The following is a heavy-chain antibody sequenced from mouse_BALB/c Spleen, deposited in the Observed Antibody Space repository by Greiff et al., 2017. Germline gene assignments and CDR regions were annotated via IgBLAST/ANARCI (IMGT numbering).Heavy chain of an antibody. Sequence: QVQLQQSGPGLVAPSQSLSITCTVSGFSLTSYDISWIRQPPGKGLEWLGVIWTGGGTNYNSAFMSRLSISKDNSKSQVFLKMNSLQTDDTSIYYCVRDQAMDYWGQGTSVTVSA. CDR2: IWTGGGT. CDR3: VRDQAMDY. V-gene: IGHV2-9-2*01. CDR1: GFSLTSYD. J-gene: IGHJ4*01.